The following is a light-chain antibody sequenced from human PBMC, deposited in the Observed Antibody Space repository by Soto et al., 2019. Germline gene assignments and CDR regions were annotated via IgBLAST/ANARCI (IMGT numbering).Light chain of an antibody. Sequence: DIQMTQSPSSLSASVGDRVTITCQASQDISNYLNWYQQKPGKAPKLLIYDASNLETGVPSRFSGRGSGTDFTRTISILQPEDIATYDCQQYDILPLTFGGGTKVEIK. CDR1: QDISNY. CDR3: QQYDILPLT. V-gene: IGKV1-33*01. J-gene: IGKJ4*01. CDR2: DAS.